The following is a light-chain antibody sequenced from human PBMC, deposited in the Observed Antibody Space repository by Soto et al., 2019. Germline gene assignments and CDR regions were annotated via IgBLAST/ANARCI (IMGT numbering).Light chain of an antibody. CDR3: QQYGSSPLLT. J-gene: IGKJ4*01. Sequence: EIVLTQSPGTLSLSPGERAILSCRASQSVSRSYLAWYQQKPGQAPRLLIYGASSRATGIPDRFSGSGSGTDFTLTISRLEPEDFAVYYCQQYGSSPLLTFGGGTKVEIK. V-gene: IGKV3-20*01. CDR2: GAS. CDR1: QSVSRSY.